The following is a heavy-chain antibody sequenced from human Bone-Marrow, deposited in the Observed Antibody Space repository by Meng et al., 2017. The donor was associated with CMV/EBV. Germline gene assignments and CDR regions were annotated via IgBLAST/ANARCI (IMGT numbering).Heavy chain of an antibody. CDR3: SLIPYYDFWSGYDFDY. D-gene: IGHD3-3*01. Sequence: GGSLRLSCAASGFTFSSYEMNWVRQAPGKGLEWVSYISSSGSTIYYADSVKGRFTISRDNAKNSLYLQMNSLRAEDTAISSSSLIPYYDFWSGYDFDYW. V-gene: IGHV3-48*03. CDR2: ISSSGSTI. CDR1: GFTFSSYE. J-gene: IGHJ4*01.